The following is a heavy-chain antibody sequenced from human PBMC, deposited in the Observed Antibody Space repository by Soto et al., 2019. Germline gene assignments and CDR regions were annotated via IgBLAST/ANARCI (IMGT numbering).Heavy chain of an antibody. V-gene: IGHV3-33*01. D-gene: IGHD3-3*01. CDR1: GFTFSSYG. J-gene: IGHJ3*02. CDR2: IWYDGSNK. CDR3: AHPGHEQYYDFWSGYYTGQVHDAFDI. Sequence: GGSLRLSCAASGFTFSSYGMHWVRQAPGKGLEWVAVIWYDGSNKYYADSVKGRFTISRDNSKNTLYLQMNSLRAEDTAVYYCAHPGHEQYYDFWSGYYTGQVHDAFDIWGQGTMVTVSS.